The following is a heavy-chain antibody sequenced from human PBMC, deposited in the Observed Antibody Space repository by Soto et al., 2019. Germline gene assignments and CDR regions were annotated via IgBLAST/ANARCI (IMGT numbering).Heavy chain of an antibody. Sequence: GGSLRLSCAASGFTFSSYSMHWVRQAPGKGLEWVSSIGTRSDIYYADSVKGRFTISRDNAKNSLSLQMNSMTAEDTAVYYCAREETAWPLAYGLDVWGQGTTVTVS. J-gene: IGHJ6*02. V-gene: IGHV3-21*01. D-gene: IGHD2-21*02. CDR2: IGTRSDI. CDR3: AREETAWPLAYGLDV. CDR1: GFTFSSYS.